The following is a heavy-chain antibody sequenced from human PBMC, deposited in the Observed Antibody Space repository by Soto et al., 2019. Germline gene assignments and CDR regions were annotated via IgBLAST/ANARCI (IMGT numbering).Heavy chain of an antibody. J-gene: IGHJ4*02. CDR1: GGTFSSYA. D-gene: IGHD3-16*01. CDR2: IIPIFGTA. Sequence: SVKVSCKASGGTFSSYAISWVRQAPGQGLEWMGWIIPIFGTANYAQKFQGRVTITADESTSTAYMELSSLRSEDTAVYYCASGYYDYVWGRDYYFDYWGQGTLVTVSS. CDR3: ASGYYDYVWGRDYYFDY. V-gene: IGHV1-69*13.